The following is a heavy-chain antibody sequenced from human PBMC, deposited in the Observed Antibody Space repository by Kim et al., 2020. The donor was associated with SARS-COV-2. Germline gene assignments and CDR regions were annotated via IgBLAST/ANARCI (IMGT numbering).Heavy chain of an antibody. V-gene: IGHV3-30*04. Sequence: GGSLRLSCAASGFTFSSYAMHWVRQAPGKGLEWVAVISYDGSNKYYADSVKGRFTISRDNSKNTLYLQMNSLRAEDTAVYYCARDDYGGNAAGYWGQGTLVTVSS. CDR3: ARDDYGGNAAGY. CDR2: ISYDGSNK. J-gene: IGHJ4*02. D-gene: IGHD4-17*01. CDR1: GFTFSSYA.